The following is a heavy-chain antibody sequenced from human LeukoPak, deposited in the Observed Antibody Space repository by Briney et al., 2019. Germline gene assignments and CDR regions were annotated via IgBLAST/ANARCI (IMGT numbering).Heavy chain of an antibody. CDR3: ARALGMVTSLDY. CDR2: ISSSSSYI. D-gene: IGHD5-24*01. V-gene: IGHV3-21*01. J-gene: IGHJ4*02. Sequence: GGSLRLSCAASGFTFSSYSMNWVRQAPGKGLEWVSSISSSSSYIYYADSVKGRFTISRDNAKNSLYLQMNSLRAEDTAVYYCARALGMVTSLDYWGQGTLVTVSS. CDR1: GFTFSSYS.